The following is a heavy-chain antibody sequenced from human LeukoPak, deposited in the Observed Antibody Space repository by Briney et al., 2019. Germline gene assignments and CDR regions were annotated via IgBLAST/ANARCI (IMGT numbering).Heavy chain of an antibody. CDR3: AKFGRYSSSWFDY. J-gene: IGHJ4*02. D-gene: IGHD6-13*01. CDR1: GFTFSSYG. Sequence: PGGSLRLSRAASGFTFSSYGMHWVRQAPGKGLEWVAFIRYDGSNKYYADSVKGRFTISRDNSKNTLYLQMNSLRAEDTAVYYCAKFGRYSSSWFDYWGQGTLVTVSS. CDR2: IRYDGSNK. V-gene: IGHV3-30*02.